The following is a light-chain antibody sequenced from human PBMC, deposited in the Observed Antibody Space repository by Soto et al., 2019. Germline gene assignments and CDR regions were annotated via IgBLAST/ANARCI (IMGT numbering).Light chain of an antibody. Sequence: AIQVTQSPSSLSASVGDRVTITCRASQDIRGALAWYQQKPGKAPNLLIYDVSTLESGVPSRFSGSGSGTEFTLTISSLQTEDCGTFYCQQFNSYPITFGHGTRLEIK. J-gene: IGKJ5*01. CDR3: QQFNSYPIT. CDR1: QDIRGA. V-gene: IGKV1-13*02. CDR2: DVS.